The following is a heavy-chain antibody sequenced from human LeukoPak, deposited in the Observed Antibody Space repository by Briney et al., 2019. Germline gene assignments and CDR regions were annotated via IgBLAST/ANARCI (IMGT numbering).Heavy chain of an antibody. CDR2: INPNSGGT. V-gene: IGHV1-2*02. J-gene: IGHJ4*02. CDR3: ARGEDYGSGSYWDY. Sequence: GASVKVSCKASGYSFTGDYIHWVRQAPGQGLEWMGWINPNSGGTNYAQKFQGRVTMTRDTSISTAYMELSRLRSDDTAVYYCARGEDYGSGSYWDYWGQGTLVTVSS. CDR1: GYSFTGDY. D-gene: IGHD3-10*01.